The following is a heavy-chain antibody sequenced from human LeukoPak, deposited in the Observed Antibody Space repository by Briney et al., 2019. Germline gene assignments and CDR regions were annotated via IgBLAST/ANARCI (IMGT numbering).Heavy chain of an antibody. Sequence: GGSLRLSCVASGFPFRGFSMNWVRQAPGKGLEWVSSISSSSTYIYYADSVKGRFTISRDNAKNSLYLQMNSLRAEDTAVYYCAKGKDSVAGATNDYWGQGTLVTVSS. J-gene: IGHJ4*02. CDR2: ISSSSTYI. CDR1: GFPFRGFS. CDR3: AKGKDSVAGATNDY. D-gene: IGHD6-19*01. V-gene: IGHV3-21*01.